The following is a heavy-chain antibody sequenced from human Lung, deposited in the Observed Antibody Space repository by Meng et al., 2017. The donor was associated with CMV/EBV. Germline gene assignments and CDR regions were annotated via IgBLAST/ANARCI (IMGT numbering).Heavy chain of an antibody. CDR2: ISSTSYTYV. CDR1: GFSFSSYS. J-gene: IGHJ6*02. Sequence: GESLKISCAASGFSFSSYSMNWVRQAPGKGLEWVSSISSTSYTYVYYADSVKGRFTISRDNAENSVYLHMNSLRVEDTAVYYCARPLTVDPPLGPYYFAMDVWGQGTTVTVSS. CDR3: ARPLTVDPPLGPYYFAMDV. D-gene: IGHD4-23*01. V-gene: IGHV3-21*01.